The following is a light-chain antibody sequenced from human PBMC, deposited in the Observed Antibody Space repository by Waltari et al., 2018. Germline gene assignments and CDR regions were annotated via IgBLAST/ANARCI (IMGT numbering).Light chain of an antibody. Sequence: QSALTQPASVSGSPGQSITISCSGTTTSVGGYNLVSCYQHHPGRAPKLMIYDDTQRPSGVSSRFSASKSGDTASLTISGLQAEDEADYSCCSYGSSGIRVVGGGTKVTVL. J-gene: IGLJ3*02. CDR2: DDT. CDR3: CSYGSSGIRV. CDR1: TTSVGGYNL. V-gene: IGLV2-23*01.